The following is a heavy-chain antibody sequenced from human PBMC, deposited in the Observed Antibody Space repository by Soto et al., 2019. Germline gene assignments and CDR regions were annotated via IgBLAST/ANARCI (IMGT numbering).Heavy chain of an antibody. CDR1: GYTFTSYD. V-gene: IGHV1-8*01. J-gene: IGHJ5*02. Sequence: GASVKVSCKASGYTFTSYDINWVRQATGQGLEWMGWMNPNSGNTGYAQKFQGRVTMTRNTSISTAYMELSSLRAEDTAVYYCAKQKMATITETAYNWFDPWGQGTLVTVSS. CDR2: MNPNSGNT. CDR3: AKQKMATITETAYNWFDP. D-gene: IGHD5-12*01.